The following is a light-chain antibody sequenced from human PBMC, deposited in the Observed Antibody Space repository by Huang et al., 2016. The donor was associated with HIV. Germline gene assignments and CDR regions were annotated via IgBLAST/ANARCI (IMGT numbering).Light chain of an antibody. CDR1: QIVSSH. J-gene: IGKJ3*01. V-gene: IGKV3-15*01. Sequence: ETVMTQSPVTLSVSTGDRASLSCRSSQIVSSHLAWYQQKPGQAPRLLLYAASTRAAGVPARFSGSGAGTEFTLTSSTLQSEDSAVYYCQQYNDFRSTFGPGTRVEIK. CDR3: QQYNDFRST. CDR2: AAS.